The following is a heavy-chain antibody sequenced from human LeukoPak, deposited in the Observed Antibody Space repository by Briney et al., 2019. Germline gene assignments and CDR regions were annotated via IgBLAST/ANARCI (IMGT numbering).Heavy chain of an antibody. Sequence: ASVKVSCKASGYTLTDYYMHWVRQAPGQGLEWMGRINPNSGGTNYAQKFQGRVTMTRDTSISTVYMELSRLRSDDTAVYYCARDRRYYYDSSGYQVRLDYWGQGTLVTVSS. D-gene: IGHD3-22*01. CDR3: ARDRRYYYDSSGYQVRLDY. J-gene: IGHJ4*02. V-gene: IGHV1-2*02. CDR2: INPNSGGT. CDR1: GYTLTDYY.